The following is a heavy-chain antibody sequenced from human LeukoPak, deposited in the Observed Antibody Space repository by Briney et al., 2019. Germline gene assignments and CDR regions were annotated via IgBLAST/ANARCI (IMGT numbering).Heavy chain of an antibody. Sequence: SETLSLTCTVSGGSISSGSYYRSWIRQPAGKGLEWIGRIYTSGSTNYNPSLKSRVTISVDTSKNQFSLKLSSVTAADTAVYYCARDAVPRYYYDSSGYYLNWFDPWGQGTLVTVSS. J-gene: IGHJ5*02. V-gene: IGHV4-61*02. CDR3: ARDAVPRYYYDSSGYYLNWFDP. CDR1: GGSISSGSYY. CDR2: IYTSGST. D-gene: IGHD3-22*01.